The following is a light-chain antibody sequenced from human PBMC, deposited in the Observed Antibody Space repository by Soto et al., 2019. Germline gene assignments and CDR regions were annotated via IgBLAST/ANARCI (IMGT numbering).Light chain of an antibody. CDR2: DAS. CDR1: QYMSNY. CDR3: QQFDSFFGA. Sequence: DIQMTQSPSSLSASVGDRVTITCRASQYMSNYVNWYQQKPGKAPKLLIYDASNLETGVPSRFSGSGFGTDFTFTSASLQPEDIATYYCQQFDSFFGAFGGGTKVEIK. J-gene: IGKJ4*01. V-gene: IGKV1-33*01.